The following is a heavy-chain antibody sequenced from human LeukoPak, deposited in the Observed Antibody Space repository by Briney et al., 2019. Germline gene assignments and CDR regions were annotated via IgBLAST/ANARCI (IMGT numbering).Heavy chain of an antibody. CDR2: ISGSGGST. J-gene: IGHJ4*02. D-gene: IGHD2-2*01. Sequence: GGSLRLSCAASGFTFSSYAMSWVRQAPGKGLEWVSAISGSGGSTYYADSVKGRFTISRDNSKNTLYLQMNSLRAEDTAVYYCAKVGYCSSTGCYPLLSFDYWGQGTLVTVSS. V-gene: IGHV3-23*01. CDR1: GFTFSSYA. CDR3: AKVGYCSSTGCYPLLSFDY.